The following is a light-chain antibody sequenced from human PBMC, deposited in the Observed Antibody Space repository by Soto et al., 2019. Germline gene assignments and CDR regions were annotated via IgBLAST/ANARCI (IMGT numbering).Light chain of an antibody. Sequence: QSVLTQPPSVSGAPGQRVTISCTGSSSNIGAGHVVHWYQQFPGRAPNLLIYGSSNRPSGVPDRFSGSKSGTSASLAITGLQAEDEADYYVQSYDNGLSASVFGGGTKLTVL. CDR1: SSNIGAGHV. CDR2: GSS. V-gene: IGLV1-40*01. CDR3: QSYDNGLSASV. J-gene: IGLJ2*01.